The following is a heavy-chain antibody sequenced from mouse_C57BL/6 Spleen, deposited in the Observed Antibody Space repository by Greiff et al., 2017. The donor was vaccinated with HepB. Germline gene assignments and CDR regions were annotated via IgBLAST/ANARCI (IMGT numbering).Heavy chain of an antibody. CDR1: GFTFSDAW. CDR3: TRGLYYYGSSYWCFDV. J-gene: IGHJ1*03. Sequence: EVKLEESGGGLVQPGGSMKLSCAASGFTFSDAWMDWVRQSPEKGLEWVAEIRNKANNHATYYAESVKGRFTISRDDSKSSVYLQMNSLRAEDTGIYYCTRGLYYYGSSYWCFDVWGTGTTVTVSS. CDR2: IRNKANNHAT. D-gene: IGHD1-1*01. V-gene: IGHV6-6*01.